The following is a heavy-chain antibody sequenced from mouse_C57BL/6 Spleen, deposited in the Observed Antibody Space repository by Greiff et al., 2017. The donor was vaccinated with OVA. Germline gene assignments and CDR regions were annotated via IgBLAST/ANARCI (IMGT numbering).Heavy chain of an antibody. V-gene: IGHV3-6*01. J-gene: IGHJ1*03. CDR1: GYSITSGYY. Sequence: EVKVEESGPGLVKPSQSLSLTCSVTGYSITSGYYWNWIRQFPGNKLEWMGYISYDGSNNYNPSLKNRISITRDTSKNQFFLKLNSVTTEDTATYYCARDRHIYYGNSHWYFDVWGTGTTVTVSS. D-gene: IGHD2-1*01. CDR2: ISYDGSN. CDR3: ARDRHIYYGNSHWYFDV.